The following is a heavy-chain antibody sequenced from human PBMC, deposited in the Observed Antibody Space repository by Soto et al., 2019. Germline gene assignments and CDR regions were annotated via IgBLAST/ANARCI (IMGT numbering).Heavy chain of an antibody. CDR2: IKSKALGGTT. D-gene: IGHD3-22*01. V-gene: IGHV3-15*07. CDR1: GFAFSNAC. J-gene: IGHJ4*01. CDR3: TTDSYSTMIEVRFDY. Sequence: GGSLRLSCAGSGFAFSNACINWVRHVPGKGLEWVGRIKSKALGGTTDFAAPVRGRFAITRDDSRNVAYMQMNSLYTEDTAVYYCTTDSYSTMIEVRFDYWGHGTLVTVSS.